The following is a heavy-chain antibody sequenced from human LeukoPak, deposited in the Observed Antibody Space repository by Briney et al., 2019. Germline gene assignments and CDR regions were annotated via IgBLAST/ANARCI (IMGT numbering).Heavy chain of an antibody. J-gene: IGHJ4*02. V-gene: IGHV1-69*01. CDR2: IMPIFGTE. D-gene: IGHD3-22*01. CDR3: ARRTYYYDSSLDY. Sequence: SVRVSSTPSGCTLSSYAIRCVRQAPGHGLECRGGIMPIFGTETYAQKFQGRVTITADESTSTAYMVLSSLRSEDTAVYYCARRTYYYDSSLDYWGQGTLVTVSS. CDR1: GCTLSSYA.